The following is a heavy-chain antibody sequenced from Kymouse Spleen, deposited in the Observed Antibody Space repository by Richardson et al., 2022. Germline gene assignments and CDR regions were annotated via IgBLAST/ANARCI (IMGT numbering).Heavy chain of an antibody. V-gene: IGHV6-1*01. J-gene: IGHJ6*02. Sequence: QVQLQQSGPGLVKPSQTLSLTCAISGDSVSSNSAAWNWIRQSPSRGLEWLGRTYYRSKWYNDYAVSVKSRITINPDTSKNQFSLQLNSVTPEDTAVYYCARERKYSSSSGHYYYGMDVWGQGTTVTVSS. D-gene: IGHD6-6*01. CDR2: TYYRSKWYN. CDR1: GDSVSSNSAA. CDR3: ARERKYSSSSGHYYYGMDV.